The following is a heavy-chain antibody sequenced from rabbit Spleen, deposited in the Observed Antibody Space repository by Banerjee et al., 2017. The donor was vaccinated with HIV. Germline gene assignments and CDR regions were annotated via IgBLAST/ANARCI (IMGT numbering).Heavy chain of an antibody. CDR2: IDSGSSGFT. D-gene: IGHD4-2*01. V-gene: IGHV1S40*01. CDR3: ARDSAGREDFNL. CDR1: GVSFISNSY. J-gene: IGHJ4*01. Sequence: QSLEESGGDLVKPGASLTLTCTASGVSFISNSYMCWVRQAPGKGLEWIACIDSGSSGFTYFASWAKGRFTISKASSTTVTLQMTSLTAADTATYFCARDSAGREDFNLWGPGTLVTVS.